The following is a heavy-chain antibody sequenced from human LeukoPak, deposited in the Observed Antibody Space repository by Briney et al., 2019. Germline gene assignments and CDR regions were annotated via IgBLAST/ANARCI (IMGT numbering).Heavy chain of an antibody. Sequence: GGSLRPSCVVSGFRFNTYSMNWVRQAPGKGLEWVASISSSSSYIFYADSVTGRLTISRDNTKNSLYLQLNNLRVEDTAVYYCAKARDNTNYLGYYYGLDVWGQGTTVTVSS. CDR3: AKARDNTNYLGYYYGLDV. D-gene: IGHD2-8*01. CDR1: GFRFNTYS. J-gene: IGHJ6*02. V-gene: IGHV3-21*01. CDR2: ISSSSSYI.